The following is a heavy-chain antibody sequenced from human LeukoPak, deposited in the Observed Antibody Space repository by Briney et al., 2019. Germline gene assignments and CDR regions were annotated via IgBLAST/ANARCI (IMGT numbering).Heavy chain of an antibody. CDR1: GYSISSGYY. V-gene: IGHV4-38-2*01. Sequence: SETLSLTCAVSGYSISSGYYWGWIRQPPGKGLGWIGSIYHSGSTYYNPSPKSRVTISVDTSKNQFSLKLSSVTAADTAVYYCARGPRSSNWNYYYYGMDVWGKGTTVTVSS. CDR2: IYHSGST. CDR3: ARGPRSSNWNYYYYGMDV. D-gene: IGHD6-13*01. J-gene: IGHJ6*04.